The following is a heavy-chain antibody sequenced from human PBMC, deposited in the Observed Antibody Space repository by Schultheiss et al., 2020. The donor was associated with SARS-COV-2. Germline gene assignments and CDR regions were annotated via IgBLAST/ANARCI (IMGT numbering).Heavy chain of an antibody. V-gene: IGHV4-61*08. Sequence: SETLSLTCTVSGGSISSGGYYWSWIRQHPGKGLEWIGYIYYSGSTNYNPSLKSRVTISVDTSKNQFSLKLSSVTAADTAVYYCARGDVLRYFDWLLGGYFFDYWGQGTLVTVSS. CDR2: IYYSGST. CDR1: GGSISSGGYY. CDR3: ARGDVLRYFDWLLGGYFFDY. D-gene: IGHD3-9*01. J-gene: IGHJ4*02.